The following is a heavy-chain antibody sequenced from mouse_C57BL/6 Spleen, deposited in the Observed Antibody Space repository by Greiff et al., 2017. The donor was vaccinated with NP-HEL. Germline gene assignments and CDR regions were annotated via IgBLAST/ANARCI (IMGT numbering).Heavy chain of an antibody. D-gene: IGHD1-1*01. CDR1: GFTFSDYY. CDR2: ISNGGGST. CDR3: ARNIVATRGAMDY. J-gene: IGHJ4*01. V-gene: IGHV5-12*01. Sequence: EVKVVESGGGLVQPGGSLKLSCAASGFTFSDYYMYWVRQTPEKRLEWVAYISNGGGSTYYPDTVKGRFTISRDNAKNTLYLQMSRLKSEDTAMYYCARNIVATRGAMDYWGQGTSVTVSS.